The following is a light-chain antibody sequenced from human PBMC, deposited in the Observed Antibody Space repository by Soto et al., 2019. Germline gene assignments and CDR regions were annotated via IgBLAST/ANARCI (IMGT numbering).Light chain of an antibody. J-gene: IGKJ2*01. V-gene: IGKV1-5*03. CDR1: QSFGRW. CDR2: NTS. CDR3: QEYKTGPGYN. Sequence: DILMTQSPSTLSFSLGDRVTITCRASQSFGRWLAWYQQKPGKAPELLIYNTSNLERGVPSRFSGSGSGTEFTLTISSLQPDDFATYYCQEYKTGPGYNFGQGTRLEIK.